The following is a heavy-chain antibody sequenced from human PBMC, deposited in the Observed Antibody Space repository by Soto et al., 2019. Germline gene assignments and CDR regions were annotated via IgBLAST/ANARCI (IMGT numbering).Heavy chain of an antibody. V-gene: IGHV1-46*01. CDR1: GYTFTSYY. Sequence: QVQLVQSGAEVKKPGASVKVSCKASGYTFTSYYMHWVRQAPGQGLEWMGIINPSGGSTSYAQKFQGRITMIRDTSTSTVYMELSSLRSEAAAVYYCARASPVYDYIWGDIWGRGTMVTVSS. CDR2: INPSGGST. D-gene: IGHD3-16*01. CDR3: ARASPVYDYIWGDI. J-gene: IGHJ3*02.